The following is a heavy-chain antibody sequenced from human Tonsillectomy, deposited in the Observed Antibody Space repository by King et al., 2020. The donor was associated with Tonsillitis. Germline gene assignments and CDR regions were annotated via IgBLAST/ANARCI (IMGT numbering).Heavy chain of an antibody. Sequence: VQLVESGGGLVQPGGSLRLACSASGFTFSYYTMHWVRQAPGKGLEYVSAISSNGGSTYYADSVKGRFTISRDDSKNTLYVQMSSLRAEDTAGYYCVKLTYDSSAYPFWGQGTLVTVSS. CDR3: VKLTYDSSAYPF. D-gene: IGHD3-22*01. V-gene: IGHV3-64*05. J-gene: IGHJ4*02. CDR2: ISSNGGST. CDR1: GFTFSYYT.